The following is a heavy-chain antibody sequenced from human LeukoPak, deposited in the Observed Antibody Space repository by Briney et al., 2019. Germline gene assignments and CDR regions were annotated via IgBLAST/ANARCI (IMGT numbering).Heavy chain of an antibody. J-gene: IGHJ4*02. CDR1: GDSVSSDSDT. D-gene: IGHD6-13*01. Sequence: SQTLSLTCAISGDSVSSDSDTWNWIRQSPSRGLEWLGRTYYRSKWYNDYAASVKSRTTINPDTSKNQFSLQLNSVTPEDTAVYYCARGQAASGRLFDYWGQGTLVTVSS. CDR3: ARGQAASGRLFDY. CDR2: TYYRSKWYN. V-gene: IGHV6-1*01.